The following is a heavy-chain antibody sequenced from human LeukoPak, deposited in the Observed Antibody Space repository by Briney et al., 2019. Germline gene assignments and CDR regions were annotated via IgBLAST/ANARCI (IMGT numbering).Heavy chain of an antibody. J-gene: IGHJ3*02. Sequence: GGSLRLSCAASGFTFSRYSMIWVGHAPGKGLEWVSSISSSSSYIYYADSVKGRFTISRDNAKNSLYLQMNSLRAEDTAVYYCAREKYDFWSGYYTGGAFDIWGQGTMVTVSS. CDR1: GFTFSRYS. V-gene: IGHV3-21*01. D-gene: IGHD3-3*01. CDR2: ISSSSSYI. CDR3: AREKYDFWSGYYTGGAFDI.